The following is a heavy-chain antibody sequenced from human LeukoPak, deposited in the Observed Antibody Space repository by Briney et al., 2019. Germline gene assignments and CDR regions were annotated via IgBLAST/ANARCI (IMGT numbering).Heavy chain of an antibody. J-gene: IGHJ3*02. Sequence: GGSRRLSCAASGFTFSSYWMSWVRQAPGKGLEWVANIKQDGSEKYYVDSVKGRFTISRDNAKNSLYLQMNSLRAEDTAVYYCARDHSMYSGSYYDGGTAFDIWGQGTMVTVSS. CDR2: IKQDGSEK. V-gene: IGHV3-7*01. D-gene: IGHD1-26*01. CDR1: GFTFSSYW. CDR3: ARDHSMYSGSYYDGGTAFDI.